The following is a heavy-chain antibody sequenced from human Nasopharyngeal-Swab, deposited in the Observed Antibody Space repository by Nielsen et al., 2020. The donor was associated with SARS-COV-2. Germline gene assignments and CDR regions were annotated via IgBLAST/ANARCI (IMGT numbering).Heavy chain of an antibody. V-gene: IGHV4-39*07. J-gene: IGHJ5*02. CDR2: IYYSGST. Sequence: WIRQPPGKGLEWIGSIYYSGSTYYNPSLKSRVTISVDTSKNQFSLKLSSVTAADTAVYYCASSSWDNWFDPWGQGTLVTASS. CDR3: ASSSWDNWFDP. D-gene: IGHD6-13*01.